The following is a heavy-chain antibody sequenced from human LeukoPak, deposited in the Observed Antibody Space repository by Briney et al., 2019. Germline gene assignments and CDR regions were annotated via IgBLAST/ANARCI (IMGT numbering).Heavy chain of an antibody. CDR1: GGSISSGGYY. CDR2: IYYSGST. D-gene: IGHD3-10*01. CDR3: ARGSVRGVMNGMDV. V-gene: IGHV4-31*03. Sequence: PSETQSLTCTVSGGSISSGGYYWSWIRQHPGKGLEWIGYIYYSGSTYYNPSLKSRVTISVDTSKNQFSLKLSSVTAADTAVYYCARGSVRGVMNGMDVWGQGTTVTVSS. J-gene: IGHJ6*02.